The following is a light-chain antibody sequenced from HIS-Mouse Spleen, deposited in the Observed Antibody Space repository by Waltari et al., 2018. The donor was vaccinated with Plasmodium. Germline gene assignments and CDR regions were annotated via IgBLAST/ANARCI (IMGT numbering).Light chain of an antibody. V-gene: IGLV3-10*01. J-gene: IGLJ3*02. CDR2: EDS. Sequence: SYELTQPPSASVSPGQTARITCSGDALPKQYHYWFQQKSGQAPWLGIYEDSKQPSGIPESFSGSSSGTMATLTISGAQVEDEADYYCYSTDSSGNHRVFGGGTKLTVL. CDR1: ALPKQY. CDR3: YSTDSSGNHRV.